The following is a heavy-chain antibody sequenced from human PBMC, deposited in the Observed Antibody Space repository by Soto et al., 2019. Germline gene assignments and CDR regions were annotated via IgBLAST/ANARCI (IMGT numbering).Heavy chain of an antibody. CDR1: GFTFSSYA. CDR2: ISYDGSNK. Sequence: QVQLVESGGGVVQPGRSLRLSCAASGFTFSSYAMHWVRQAPGKGLEWVAVISYDGSNKYYADSVKGRFTISRDNSKNTLYLQMNSLRAEDTAVYYCARDGPSRIQLWPRTFDYWGQGTLVTVSS. V-gene: IGHV3-30*14. J-gene: IGHJ4*02. D-gene: IGHD5-18*01. CDR3: ARDGPSRIQLWPRTFDY.